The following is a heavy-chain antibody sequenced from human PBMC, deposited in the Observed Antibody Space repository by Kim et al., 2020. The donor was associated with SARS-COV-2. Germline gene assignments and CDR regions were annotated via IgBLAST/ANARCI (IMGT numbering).Heavy chain of an antibody. D-gene: IGHD3-22*01. J-gene: IGHJ6*02. CDR1: GFTFSNYG. CDR2: ISYDGSNK. V-gene: IGHV3-33*05. Sequence: GGSLRLSCAASGFTFSNYGMHWVRQAPGKGLEWVAVISYDGSNKYYADSVKGRFTISRDNSKNTLYLQMNSLRAEDTAVYYCARAAYDSSTYGGRGVKVYYGLDVWGQGTTVTVSS. CDR3: ARAAYDSSTYGGRGVKVYYGLDV.